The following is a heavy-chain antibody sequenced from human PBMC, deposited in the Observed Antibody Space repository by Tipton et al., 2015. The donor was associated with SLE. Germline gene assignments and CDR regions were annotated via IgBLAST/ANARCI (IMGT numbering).Heavy chain of an antibody. CDR2: MHHGGGT. CDR3: ARDARYSSRRDFDS. D-gene: IGHD6-13*01. V-gene: IGHV4-39*07. Sequence: LRLSCTVSGGSISTGAYYWGWIRQPPGKGMEWIGSMHHGGGTFCSPSLKSRVTISLDTSMNQFSLKLSSVTAADTAVYYCARDARYSSRRDFDSWGQGPLVTVSS. CDR1: GGSISTGAYY. J-gene: IGHJ4*02.